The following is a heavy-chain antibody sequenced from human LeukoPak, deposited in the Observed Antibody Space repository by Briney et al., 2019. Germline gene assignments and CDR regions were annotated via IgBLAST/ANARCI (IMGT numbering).Heavy chain of an antibody. CDR2: ISGRGDGT. Sequence: GGSLRLSCAASGFNFYSYAMSWVRQAPGKGLEWVSGISGRGDGTYYADSVQGRFTISRDNSKNTLYLQINSLRAEDTAVYYCAKHLVGVATSYPGWGQGTLVTVSS. CDR3: AKHLVGVATSYPG. V-gene: IGHV3-23*01. D-gene: IGHD5-12*01. J-gene: IGHJ4*02. CDR1: GFNFYSYA.